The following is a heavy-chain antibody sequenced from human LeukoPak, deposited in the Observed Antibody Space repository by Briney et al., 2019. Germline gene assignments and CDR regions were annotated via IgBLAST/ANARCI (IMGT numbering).Heavy chain of an antibody. J-gene: IGHJ4*02. CDR2: ISGSGGST. Sequence: GGSLRLSCAASGFTSSSYAMSWVRQAPGKGLEWVSAISGSGGSTYYADSVKGRFTISRDNSKNTLYLQMNSLRAEDTAVYYCAKDLSGSIGGYWGQGTLVTVSS. V-gene: IGHV3-23*01. CDR1: GFTSSSYA. CDR3: AKDLSGSIGGY. D-gene: IGHD3-16*01.